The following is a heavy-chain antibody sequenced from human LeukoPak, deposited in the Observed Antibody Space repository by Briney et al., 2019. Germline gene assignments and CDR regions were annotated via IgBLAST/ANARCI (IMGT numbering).Heavy chain of an antibody. Sequence: GRSLRLSCAASGFTFDDYAMHWVRQAPGKGLEWVSGINWNSGSIGYADSVKGRFTISRDNAKNSLYLQMNSLRAEDMASYYCAKDFSSSGWYVDYWGQGTLVTVSS. J-gene: IGHJ4*02. CDR2: INWNSGSI. V-gene: IGHV3-9*03. CDR1: GFTFDDYA. D-gene: IGHD6-19*01. CDR3: AKDFSSSGWYVDY.